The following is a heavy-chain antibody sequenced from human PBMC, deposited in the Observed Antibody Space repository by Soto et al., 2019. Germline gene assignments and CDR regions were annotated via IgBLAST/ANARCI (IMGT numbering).Heavy chain of an antibody. Sequence: PGGSLRLSCAASGFTFSDYYMSWIRQAPGKGLEWVSYISSSSSYTNYADSVKGRFTISRDNAKNSLYLQMNSLRAEDTAVYYCARRDYYDSSGYYYVPHSEAFDIWGQGTMVTVSS. V-gene: IGHV3-11*06. CDR1: GFTFSDYY. CDR3: ARRDYYDSSGYYYVPHSEAFDI. D-gene: IGHD3-22*01. CDR2: ISSSSSYT. J-gene: IGHJ3*02.